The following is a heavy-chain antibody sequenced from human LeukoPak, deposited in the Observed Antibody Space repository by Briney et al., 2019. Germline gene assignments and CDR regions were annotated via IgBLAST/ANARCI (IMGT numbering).Heavy chain of an antibody. CDR3: ATSSTAGSGY. D-gene: IGHD6-19*01. Sequence: SLKVSCKASGYTFTNSGISCVRQAPVQGLEWMGWISAHNGTTNYAQKLQGRVTMTTDTSTNSAYMELRSLRSDDTAVYYCATSSTAGSGYWGQGTLVTVSS. CDR2: ISAHNGTT. V-gene: IGHV1-18*01. J-gene: IGHJ4*02. CDR1: GYTFTNSG.